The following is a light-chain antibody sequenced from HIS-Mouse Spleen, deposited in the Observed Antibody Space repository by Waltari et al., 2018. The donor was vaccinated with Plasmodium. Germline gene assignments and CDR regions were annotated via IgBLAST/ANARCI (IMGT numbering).Light chain of an antibody. CDR1: ALPKKY. CDR3: YSTDSSGNHRV. CDR2: EDS. J-gene: IGLJ3*02. Sequence: SYELTQPPSVSVSPGPTARIPCPGAALPKKYAYWYQQKSGQAPVLVIYEDSKRPSGIPERFSGSSSGTMATLTISGAQVEDEADYYCYSTDSSGNHRVFGGGTKLTVL. V-gene: IGLV3-10*01.